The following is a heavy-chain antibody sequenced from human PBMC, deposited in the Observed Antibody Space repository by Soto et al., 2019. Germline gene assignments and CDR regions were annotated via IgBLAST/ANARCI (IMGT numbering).Heavy chain of an antibody. CDR2: IYYSGST. CDR1: GGSISSGDYY. J-gene: IGHJ3*02. V-gene: IGHV4-30-4*01. D-gene: IGHD2-21*01. CDR3: ARTHIVVDWAFDI. Sequence: PSETLSLTCTVSGGSISSGDYYWSWIRQPPGKGLEWIGYIYYSGSTYYNPSLKSRVTISVDTSKNQFSLKLSSVTAADTAVYYCARTHIVVDWAFDIWGQGTMVTVS.